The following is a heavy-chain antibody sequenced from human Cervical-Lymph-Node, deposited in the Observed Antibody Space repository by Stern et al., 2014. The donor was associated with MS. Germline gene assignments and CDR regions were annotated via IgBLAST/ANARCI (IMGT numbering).Heavy chain of an antibody. V-gene: IGHV4-31*03. Sequence: QVQLQESGPGLANPSQTLSLTCTVSGDSISSTGYYLSWIRQHPGKGLAWIGYIHYRGSTYYNPSLKSRGTISVDTSKNQFSLKLTSVTAADTALYYCARSDRLWGSFDYWGQGSLVTVSS. CDR1: GDSISSTGYY. CDR3: ARSDRLWGSFDY. J-gene: IGHJ4*02. CDR2: IHYRGST. D-gene: IGHD3-16*01.